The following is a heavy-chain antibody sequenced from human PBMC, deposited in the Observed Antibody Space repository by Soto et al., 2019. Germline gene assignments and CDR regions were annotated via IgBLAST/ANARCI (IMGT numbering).Heavy chain of an antibody. V-gene: IGHV4-39*02. CDR3: ARDSGYSYGPIDY. Sequence: SETLSLTCTVSGGCISSSSYYWGWTRQPPGKGLEWIGSIYYSGSTYYNPSLKSRVTISVDNAKNSLYLQMNSLRDEDTAVYYCARDSGYSYGPIDYWGQGTLVTVSS. CDR1: GGCISSSSYY. D-gene: IGHD5-18*01. CDR2: IYYSGST. J-gene: IGHJ4*02.